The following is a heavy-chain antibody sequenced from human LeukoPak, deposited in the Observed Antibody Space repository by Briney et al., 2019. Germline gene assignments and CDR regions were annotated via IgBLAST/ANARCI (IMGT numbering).Heavy chain of an antibody. CDR1: GYTFTRYY. V-gene: IGHV1-2*02. Sequence: ASVKVSCKASGYTFTRYYMHWVRQAPGQGLEWMGWINPNSGGTNYAQKFQGRVTMTRDTSISTAYMELGRLRSDDTAVYYCARVEPVVGATGYDYWGQGPLVTVSS. J-gene: IGHJ4*02. CDR2: INPNSGGT. D-gene: IGHD1-26*01. CDR3: ARVEPVVGATGYDY.